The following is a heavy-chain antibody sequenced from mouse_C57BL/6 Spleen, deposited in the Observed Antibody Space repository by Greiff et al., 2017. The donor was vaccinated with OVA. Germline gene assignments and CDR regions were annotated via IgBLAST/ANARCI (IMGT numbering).Heavy chain of an antibody. CDR1: GYAFSSYW. D-gene: IGHD3-3*01. CDR2: IYPGDGDT. Sequence: VQLQQSGAELVKPGASVKISCKASGYAFSSYWMNWVKQRPGKGLEWIGQIYPGDGDTNYNGKFKGKATLTADKSSSTAYMQLSSLTSEDSAVYFCARGGAGSYAMDYWGQGTSVTVSS. V-gene: IGHV1-80*01. CDR3: ARGGAGSYAMDY. J-gene: IGHJ4*01.